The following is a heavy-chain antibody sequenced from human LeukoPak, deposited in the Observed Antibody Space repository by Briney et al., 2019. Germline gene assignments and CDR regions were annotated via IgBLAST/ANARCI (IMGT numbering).Heavy chain of an antibody. Sequence: PGGSLRLSCAASGFTFSSYAMSWVRQAPGKGLEWVSAISGSGGSTYYADSVKGRFTISRDNSKNTLYLQMNSLRAEDTAVYYCAKDVRPQRITIFGVATNWFDPWGQGTLVTVSS. CDR1: GFTFSSYA. J-gene: IGHJ5*02. CDR2: ISGSGGST. CDR3: AKDVRPQRITIFGVATNWFDP. V-gene: IGHV3-23*01. D-gene: IGHD3-3*01.